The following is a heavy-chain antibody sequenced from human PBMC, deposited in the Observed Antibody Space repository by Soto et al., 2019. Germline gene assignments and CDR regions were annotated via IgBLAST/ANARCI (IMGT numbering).Heavy chain of an antibody. D-gene: IGHD1-26*01. V-gene: IGHV1-46*01. J-gene: IGHJ5*02. CDR3: ARSSGGNFGRIIEGTNGFAP. CDR2: INPHGGST. CDR1: RDTFTSYY. Sequence: GASVKVSCKAPRDTFTSYYINWVRQAPGQGLEWMGVINPHGGSTAYAQKFKGRVTLTRDTSASTVYMEVSSLTSEDTAMYYCARSSGGNFGRIIEGTNGFAPWGQGTLVTVSS.